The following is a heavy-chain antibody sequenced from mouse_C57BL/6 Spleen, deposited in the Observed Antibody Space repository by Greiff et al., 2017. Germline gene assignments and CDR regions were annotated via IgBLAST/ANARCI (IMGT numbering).Heavy chain of an antibody. V-gene: IGHV1-22*01. Sequence: EVKLQESGPELVKPGASVKMSCKASGYTFTDYNMHWVKQSHGKSLEWIGYINPNNGGTSYNQKFKGKATLTVNKSSSTAYMELRSLTSEDSAVYYCARGGTGPHFDYWGQGTTLTVSS. CDR2: INPNNGGT. CDR1: GYTFTDYN. J-gene: IGHJ2*01. D-gene: IGHD4-1*01. CDR3: ARGGTGPHFDY.